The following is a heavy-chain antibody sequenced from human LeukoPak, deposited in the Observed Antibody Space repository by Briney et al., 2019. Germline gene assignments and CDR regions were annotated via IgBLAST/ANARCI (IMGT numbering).Heavy chain of an antibody. D-gene: IGHD2-15*01. J-gene: IGHJ4*02. CDR1: GGTFSSYA. CDR2: IIPILGIA. Sequence: GASVKVSCKASGGTFSSYAISWVRQAPGQGLEWMGRIIPILGIANYAQKFQGRVTITADKSTSTAYMELSSLRSEDTAVYYCARAPCSGGSCYQYYFDYWGQGTLVTVSS. CDR3: ARAPCSGGSCYQYYFDY. V-gene: IGHV1-69*04.